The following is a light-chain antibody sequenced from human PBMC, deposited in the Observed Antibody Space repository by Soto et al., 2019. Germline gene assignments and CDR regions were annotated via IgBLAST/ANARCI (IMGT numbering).Light chain of an antibody. V-gene: IGKV3-11*01. J-gene: IGKJ4*02. CDR1: QSLSKS. Sequence: TQSPSTLSASVGDRVTLSCMASQSLSKSLVWYQQKPGQAPRLLIDGASNRATGIPARFSGSGSGTDFTLTISSLEPEDFAVYFCQQRSSWPLTFGGGTKVDVK. CDR3: QQRSSWPLT. CDR2: GAS.